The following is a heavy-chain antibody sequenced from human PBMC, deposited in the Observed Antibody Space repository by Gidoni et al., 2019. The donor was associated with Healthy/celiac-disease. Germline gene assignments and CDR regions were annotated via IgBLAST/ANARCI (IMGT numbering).Heavy chain of an antibody. V-gene: IGHV3-7*01. J-gene: IGHJ4*02. CDR3: ARQFTWAPYRYFDY. D-gene: IGHD3-16*01. CDR1: GFTFSSYW. Sequence: EVQLVESGGGLVQPGGSLRLSCAASGFTFSSYWMSWVRQAPGKGLEWVANIKQDGSEKYYVDSVKGRFTISRDNAKNSLYLQMNSLRAEDTAVYYCARQFTWAPYRYFDYWGQGTLVTVSS. CDR2: IKQDGSEK.